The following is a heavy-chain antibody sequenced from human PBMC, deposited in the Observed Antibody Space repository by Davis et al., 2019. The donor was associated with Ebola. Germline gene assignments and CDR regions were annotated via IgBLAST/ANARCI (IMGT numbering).Heavy chain of an antibody. D-gene: IGHD3/OR15-3a*01. CDR3: ARGGRGAFDI. V-gene: IGHV4-59*01. J-gene: IGHJ3*02. CDR2: IYYSGST. CDR1: GGSISSYY. Sequence: MPGGSLRLSCTVSGGSISSYYWSWIRQPPGKGLEWIGYIYYSGSTNYNPSLKSRVTISVDTSKNQFSLKLSSVTAADTAVYYCARGGRGAFDIWGQGTMVTVSS.